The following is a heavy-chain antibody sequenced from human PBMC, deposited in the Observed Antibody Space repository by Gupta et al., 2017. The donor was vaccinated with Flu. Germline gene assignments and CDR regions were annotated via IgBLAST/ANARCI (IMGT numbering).Heavy chain of an antibody. J-gene: IGHJ4*02. CDR2: INPNSGGT. D-gene: IGHD1-26*01. Sequence: GLEWMGWINPNSGGTNYAQKFQGRVTMTRDTSISTAYMELSRLRSDDTAVYYCARAPRSIVGAAVPGPYWGQGTLVTVSS. V-gene: IGHV1-2*02. CDR3: ARAPRSIVGAAVPGPY.